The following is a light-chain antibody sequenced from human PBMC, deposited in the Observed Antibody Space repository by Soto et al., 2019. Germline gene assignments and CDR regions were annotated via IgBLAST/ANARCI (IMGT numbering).Light chain of an antibody. CDR3: QQYGSSPLT. J-gene: IGKJ4*01. Sequence: EIVLTQSPGTLSLSPGERATLPCRASQSVSNNYLAWYQQKPGQAPRLLIYGASRRATGIPDRFSGSGSGTDFTLTISRLEPEDFAVYSGQQYGSSPLTFGGGTKVEIK. V-gene: IGKV3-20*01. CDR2: GAS. CDR1: QSVSNNY.